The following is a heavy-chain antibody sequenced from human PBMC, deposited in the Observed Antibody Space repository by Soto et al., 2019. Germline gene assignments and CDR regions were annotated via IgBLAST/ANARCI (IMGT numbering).Heavy chain of an antibody. J-gene: IGHJ4*02. D-gene: IGHD6-6*01. CDR2: IYYSGST. Sequence: SETLSLTCAVSGGSISSSGYSWGWIRQPPGKGLEWIGSIYYSGSTYYNPSLKSRVTISVDTSKNQFSLKLSSVTAADTAVYYCARWGSYSSSPGTDYWGQGTLVTVSS. V-gene: IGHV4-39*01. CDR1: GGSISSSGYS. CDR3: ARWGSYSSSPGTDY.